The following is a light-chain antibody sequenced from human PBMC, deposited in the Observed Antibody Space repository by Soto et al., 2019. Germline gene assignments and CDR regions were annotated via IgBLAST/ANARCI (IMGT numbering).Light chain of an antibody. J-gene: IGKJ1*01. CDR1: HSVLYSSNNKNY. CDR3: QQYYSTLWA. V-gene: IGKV4-1*01. CDR2: WAS. Sequence: DIVMTQSPDSLAVSLGERATINCKSIHSVLYSSNNKNYLAWYQQKPGQPPKLLIYWASTRQSGVPDRFSGSGSGTDFTLTISSLQAEDVAVYYCQQYYSTLWAFGQGTKVDIK.